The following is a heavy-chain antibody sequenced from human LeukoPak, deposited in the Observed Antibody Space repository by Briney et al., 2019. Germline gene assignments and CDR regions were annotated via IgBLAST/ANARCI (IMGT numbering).Heavy chain of an antibody. CDR2: ISSSGSTI. Sequence: PGGSLRLSCAASGFTFSSYEMNWVRQAPGKGLEWVSYISSSGSTIYYADSVKGRFTISRDNAKNSLYLQMNSLRAEDTAVYYCAREYDSSVHDAFDIWGQGTMVTVSS. CDR1: GFTFSSYE. CDR3: AREYDSSVHDAFDI. J-gene: IGHJ3*02. D-gene: IGHD3-22*01. V-gene: IGHV3-48*03.